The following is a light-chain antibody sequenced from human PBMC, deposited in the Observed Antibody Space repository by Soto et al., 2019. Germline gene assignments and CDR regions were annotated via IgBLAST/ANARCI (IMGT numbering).Light chain of an antibody. Sequence: QSALTQPASVSGSPGQSITISCTGTSSDVGGYNYVSWYQQHPGKAPKLMIYEVSNRPSGVSTRFSASKSGNTASLTISGLQAEDEADYYCSSYTSSSSVVFGGGTKVTVL. CDR3: SSYTSSSSVV. J-gene: IGLJ2*01. V-gene: IGLV2-14*01. CDR1: SSDVGGYNY. CDR2: EVS.